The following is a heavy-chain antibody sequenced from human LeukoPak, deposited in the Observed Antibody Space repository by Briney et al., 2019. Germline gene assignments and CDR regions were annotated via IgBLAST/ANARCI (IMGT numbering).Heavy chain of an antibody. CDR1: GFTFSNHG. Sequence: GGSLRLSCAASGFTFSNHGMHWVRQAPGKGLEWVAVIWYDGSNQYYADSVKGRFTISRDNSKNMVYLQMNSLRAEDTATYYCAGWAGGKRFDYWGQGTLVTVSS. D-gene: IGHD6-19*01. CDR2: IWYDGSNQ. J-gene: IGHJ4*02. V-gene: IGHV3-33*01. CDR3: AGWAGGKRFDY.